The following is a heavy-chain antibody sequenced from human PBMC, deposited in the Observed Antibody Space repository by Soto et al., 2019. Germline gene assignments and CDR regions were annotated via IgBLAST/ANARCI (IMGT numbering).Heavy chain of an antibody. J-gene: IGHJ6*02. CDR2: IIPIFGTA. V-gene: IGHV1-69*01. D-gene: IGHD3-22*01. CDR3: ARDITNSLYYYDSSGPKTLYGMDV. Sequence: KVSCKASGGTFSSYAISWVRQAPGQGLEWMGGIIPIFGTANYAQKFQGRVTITADESTSTAYMELSSLRSEDTAVYYCARDITNSLYYYDSSGPKTLYGMDVWGQGTTVTVSS. CDR1: GGTFSSYA.